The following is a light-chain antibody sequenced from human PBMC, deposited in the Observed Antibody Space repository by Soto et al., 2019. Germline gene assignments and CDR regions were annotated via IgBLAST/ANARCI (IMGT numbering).Light chain of an antibody. CDR1: QSVSSY. V-gene: IGKV3-11*01. J-gene: IGKJ5*01. Sequence: EIVLTQSPATLSLSPGDRATLSCRASQSVSSYLAWYQHKPGQAPRLLIYGASNRATGIPARFSGSGSGTDFTLTISSLEPEDFAVYYCQQRTNWPPAITFGQGTRLEI. CDR2: GAS. CDR3: QQRTNWPPAIT.